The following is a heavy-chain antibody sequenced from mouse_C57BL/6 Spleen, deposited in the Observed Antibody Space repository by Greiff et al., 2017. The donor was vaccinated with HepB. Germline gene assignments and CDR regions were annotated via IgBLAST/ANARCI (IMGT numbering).Heavy chain of an antibody. V-gene: IGHV5-4*01. CDR2: ISDGGSYT. CDR1: GFTFSSYA. Sequence: EVKVVESGGGLVKPGGSLKLSCAASGFTFSSYAMSWVRQTPEKRLEWVATISDGGSYTYYPDNVKGRFTISRDNAKNNLYLQMSHLKSEDTAMYYCARDRGNYDGRSDAMDYWGQGTSVTVSS. J-gene: IGHJ4*01. CDR3: ARDRGNYDGRSDAMDY. D-gene: IGHD2-4*01.